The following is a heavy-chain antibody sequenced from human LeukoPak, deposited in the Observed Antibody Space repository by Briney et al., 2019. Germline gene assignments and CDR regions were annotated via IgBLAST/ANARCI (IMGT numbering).Heavy chain of an antibody. CDR2: ISWNSGSI. V-gene: IGHV3-9*01. CDR1: GFTFDDYA. D-gene: IGHD2-15*01. CDR3: ARGYCSGSSCYSGFYFDY. Sequence: GRSLRLSCAASGFTFDDYAMHWVRQAPGKGLEWVSGISWNSGSIGYADSVKGRFTISRDNAKNSLYLQMNSLRAEDTAVYYCARGYCSGSSCYSGFYFDYWGQGTLVTVSS. J-gene: IGHJ4*02.